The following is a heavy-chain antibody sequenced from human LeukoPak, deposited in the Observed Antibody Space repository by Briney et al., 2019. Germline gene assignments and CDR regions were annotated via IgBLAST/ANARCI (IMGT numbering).Heavy chain of an antibody. CDR3: AMYSGYDYRRRYFDY. CDR1: GGSISSYY. J-gene: IGHJ4*02. D-gene: IGHD5-12*01. V-gene: IGHV4-59*01. CDR2: IYYSGST. Sequence: NPSETLSLTCTVSGGSISSYYWDWIRQPPGKGLEWIGYIYYSGSTNYNPSLKSRVTISVDTSKNQFSLKLSSVTAADTAVYYCAMYSGYDYRRRYFDYWGQGTLVTVSS.